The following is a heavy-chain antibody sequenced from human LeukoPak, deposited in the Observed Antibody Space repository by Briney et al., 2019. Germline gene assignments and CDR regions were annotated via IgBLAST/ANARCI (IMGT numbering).Heavy chain of an antibody. CDR2: ISYDGSNK. CDR1: GFTFSSYA. D-gene: IGHD5-12*01. Sequence: GGSLRLSCAASGFTFSSYAMHWVRQAPGKGLEWVAVISYDGSNKYYADSVKGRFTISRDNSKNTLYLQMNGLRAEDTAVYYCARGNDIVATSYFDYWGQGTLVTVSS. V-gene: IGHV3-30*04. J-gene: IGHJ4*02. CDR3: ARGNDIVATSYFDY.